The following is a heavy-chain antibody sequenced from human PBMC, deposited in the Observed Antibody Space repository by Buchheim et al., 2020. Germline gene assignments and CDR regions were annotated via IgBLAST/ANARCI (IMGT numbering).Heavy chain of an antibody. Sequence: QVQLVESGGGVVQPGRSLRLSCAASGFTFSSYAMHWVRQAPGKGLEWVAGISYDGSNKYYADFVKGRFTIYRDNSKNTLDLQMNSLRAEDTAVYYCASGGSGSYVFDYWGQGTL. CDR3: ASGGSGSYVFDY. J-gene: IGHJ4*02. V-gene: IGHV3-30*04. CDR1: GFTFSSYA. D-gene: IGHD3-10*01. CDR2: ISYDGSNK.